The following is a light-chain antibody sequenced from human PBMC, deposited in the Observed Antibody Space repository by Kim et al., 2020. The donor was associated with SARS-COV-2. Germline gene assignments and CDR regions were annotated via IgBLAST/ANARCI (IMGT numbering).Light chain of an antibody. CDR2: DAS. CDR1: QSVSSH. V-gene: IGKV3-11*01. Sequence: LSPGDRATISCRASQSVSSHLAWYQQKAGQAPRLLVYDASSRATGVPARFSGSGSGTDFTLTISSLEPEDFAVYFCQQRYNWPWTFGQGTKVDIK. J-gene: IGKJ1*01. CDR3: QQRYNWPWT.